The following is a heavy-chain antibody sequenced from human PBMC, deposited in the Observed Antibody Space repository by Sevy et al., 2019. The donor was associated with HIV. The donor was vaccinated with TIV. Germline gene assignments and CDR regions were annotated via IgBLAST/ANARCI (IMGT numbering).Heavy chain of an antibody. J-gene: IGHJ4*02. D-gene: IGHD4-17*01. V-gene: IGHV3-21*01. Sequence: GGSLRLSCTASGFTFSSFSMSWVRQAPGKGLEWVASINSRSTYIYHADPVKGRFTISRDNSKNTLYLQVNSLRAEDTAVYYCAKGIDYGDYVVFDFWGQGTLVTVSS. CDR2: INSRSTYI. CDR3: AKGIDYGDYVVFDF. CDR1: GFTFSSFS.